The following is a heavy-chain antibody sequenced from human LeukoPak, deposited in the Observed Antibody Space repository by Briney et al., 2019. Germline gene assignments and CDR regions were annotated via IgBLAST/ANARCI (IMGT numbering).Heavy chain of an antibody. D-gene: IGHD6-6*01. Sequence: GASVKVSCKASGYTFTNYAMNWVRQAPGQGLEWMGWISAYNGNTNYAQKLQGRVTMTTDTSTSTAYMELRSLRSDDTAVYYCAIETPVVEQGGYWGQGTLVTVSS. V-gene: IGHV1-18*01. J-gene: IGHJ4*02. CDR2: ISAYNGNT. CDR3: AIETPVVEQGGY. CDR1: GYTFTNYA.